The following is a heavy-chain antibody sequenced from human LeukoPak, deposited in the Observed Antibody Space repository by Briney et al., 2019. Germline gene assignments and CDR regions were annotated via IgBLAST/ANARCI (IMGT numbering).Heavy chain of an antibody. D-gene: IGHD5-18*01. V-gene: IGHV3-74*01. CDR2: INSDGSST. CDR3: ARPGYSYGFDY. J-gene: IGHJ4*02. Sequence: GGSLRLSCAASGFTFSNYWMHWVRQGPGKRLVWVSRINSDGSSTNYADSVKGRFTISRDNAKNTLYLQMNSLRAEDTAVYYCARPGYSYGFDYWGQGTLVTVSS. CDR1: GFTFSNYW.